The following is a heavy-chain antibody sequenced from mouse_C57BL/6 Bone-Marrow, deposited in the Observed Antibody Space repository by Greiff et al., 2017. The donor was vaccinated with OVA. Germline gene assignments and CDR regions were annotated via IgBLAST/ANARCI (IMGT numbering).Heavy chain of an antibody. J-gene: IGHJ2*01. CDR2: LYPGDGDT. CDR3: APIYYDYFDD. V-gene: IGHV1-82*01. Sequence: VQLQQSGPELVKPGASVKISCKASGYAFSSSWMNWVKQRPGKGLEWTGRLYPGDGDTNYTGKFKGKATLTADQPSSTAYMHLSSLTSEYSAVYFGAPIYYDYFDDGGQGTTLRVSS. CDR1: GYAFSSSW. D-gene: IGHD2-4*01.